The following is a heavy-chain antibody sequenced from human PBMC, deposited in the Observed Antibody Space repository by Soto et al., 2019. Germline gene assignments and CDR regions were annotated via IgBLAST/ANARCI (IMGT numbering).Heavy chain of an antibody. CDR1: GYTFTNYY. CDR2: IHYSGATP. CDR3: ARGGTDVATIGSFDY. Sequence: ASVKVSCKASGYTFTNYYMHWVRQAPGQGLEWMGVIHYSGATPTYAQKFQGRVTMTRDTSTSTVYVELSSLTSEDTAVYYCARGGTDVATIGSFDYWGQGTRVTVSS. J-gene: IGHJ4*02. D-gene: IGHD3-16*01. V-gene: IGHV1-46*01.